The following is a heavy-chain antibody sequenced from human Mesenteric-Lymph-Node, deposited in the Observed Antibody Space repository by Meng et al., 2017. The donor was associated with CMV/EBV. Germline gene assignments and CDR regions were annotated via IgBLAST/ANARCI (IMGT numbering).Heavy chain of an antibody. CDR3: ASRWDLPLNY. D-gene: IGHD1-26*01. V-gene: IGHV3-21*01. J-gene: IGHJ4*02. Sequence: GGSLRLSCAASGFAFSSYSMNWVRQAPGKGLEWVSSISSSGGDIYYADSVKGRFSISRDNTKKSLSLQMNSLRAEDTALYYCASRWDLPLNYWGQGTLVTVSS. CDR2: ISSSGGDI. CDR1: GFAFSSYS.